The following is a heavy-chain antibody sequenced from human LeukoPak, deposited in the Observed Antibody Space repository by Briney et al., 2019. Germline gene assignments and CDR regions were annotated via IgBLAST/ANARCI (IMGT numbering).Heavy chain of an antibody. CDR3: ARGGYSYGYGQIGY. Sequence: GGSLRLSCAASGFTFSSYWMHWVRQAPGKGLVWVSRINSDGSSTSYADSVKGRFTISRDNAKNTLYLQMNSLRAEDTAVYYCARGGYSYGYGQIGYWGQGTLVTVSS. V-gene: IGHV3-74*01. J-gene: IGHJ4*02. CDR1: GFTFSSYW. D-gene: IGHD5-18*01. CDR2: INSDGSST.